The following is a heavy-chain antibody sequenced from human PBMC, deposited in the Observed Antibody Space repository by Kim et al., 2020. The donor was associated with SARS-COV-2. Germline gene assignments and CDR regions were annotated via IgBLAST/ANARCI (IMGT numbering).Heavy chain of an antibody. V-gene: IGHV3-74*01. D-gene: IGHD3-10*01. Sequence: VKGRFTISRDNAKNTLYLQMNSLRAEDTAVYYCARVPPGWFGEFPYYYGMDVWGQGTTVTVSS. CDR3: ARVPPGWFGEFPYYYGMDV. J-gene: IGHJ6*02.